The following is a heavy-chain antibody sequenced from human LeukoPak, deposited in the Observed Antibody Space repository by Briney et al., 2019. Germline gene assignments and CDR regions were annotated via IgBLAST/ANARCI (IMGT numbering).Heavy chain of an antibody. Sequence: ASVKVSCKAPGGTFSSYAISWVRQAPGQGLEWMGGIIPIFGTANYAQKFQGRVTITADESTSTAYMELSSLRSEDTAVYYCARMKQWLALDYWGQGTLVTVSS. CDR3: ARMKQWLALDY. V-gene: IGHV1-69*13. CDR2: IIPIFGTA. CDR1: GGTFSSYA. D-gene: IGHD6-19*01. J-gene: IGHJ4*02.